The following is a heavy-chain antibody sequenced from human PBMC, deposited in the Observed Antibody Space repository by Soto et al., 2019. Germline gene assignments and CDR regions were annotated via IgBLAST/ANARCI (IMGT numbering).Heavy chain of an antibody. CDR1: GFTFSSYG. Sequence: GGSLRLSCAASGFTFSSYGMHWVRQAPGKGLEWVAVISYDGSNKYYADSVKGRFTISRDNSKNTLYLQMNSLRAEDTDVYYCAKCGDGMDVRGQGTTVTVSS. D-gene: IGHD6-25*01. CDR3: AKCGDGMDV. J-gene: IGHJ6*02. CDR2: ISYDGSNK. V-gene: IGHV3-30*18.